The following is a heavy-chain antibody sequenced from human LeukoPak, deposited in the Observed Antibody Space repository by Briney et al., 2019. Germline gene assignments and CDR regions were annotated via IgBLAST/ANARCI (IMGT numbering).Heavy chain of an antibody. D-gene: IGHD3/OR15-3a*01. CDR3: ARLAVGRVDYYCYMDV. V-gene: IGHV4-34*01. Sequence: SETLSLTCAVYGGSFSGYYWSWIRQPPGKGLEWIGEINHSGSTNYNPSLKSRVTISVDTSKNQFSLKLSSVTAADTAVYYCARLAVGRVDYYCYMDVWGKGTTVTVSS. CDR1: GGSFSGYY. CDR2: INHSGST. J-gene: IGHJ6*03.